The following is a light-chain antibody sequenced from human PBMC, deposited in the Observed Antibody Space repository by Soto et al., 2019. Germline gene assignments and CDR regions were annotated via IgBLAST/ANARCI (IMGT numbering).Light chain of an antibody. CDR3: QQYGSSGT. CDR2: GAS. J-gene: IGKJ1*01. Sequence: EVVLTQSPATLSFPPGKEAPSPSRASQSFRGQLAWYQQKPGQAPRLLIYGASNRATGIPDRFSGSGSGTDFTLTISRLEPEDFAVYYCQQYGSSGTFGQGTKVDIK. CDR1: QSFRGQ. V-gene: IGKV3-20*01.